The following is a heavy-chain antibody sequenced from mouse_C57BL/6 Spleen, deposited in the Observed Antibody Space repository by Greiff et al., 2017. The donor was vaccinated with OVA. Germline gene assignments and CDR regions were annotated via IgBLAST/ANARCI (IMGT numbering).Heavy chain of an antibody. Sequence: EVKLVESGGGLVKPGGSLKLSCAASGFTFSSYTMSWVRQTPEKRLEWVAYISGGGGYIYYADTVKGRFTISRDNAKNTLYLQMRSLRSEDTALYYCARQRGDGYYVLDYWGQGTTLTVSS. CDR2: ISGGGGYI. CDR3: ARQRGDGYYVLDY. CDR1: GFTFSSYT. V-gene: IGHV5-9*01. D-gene: IGHD2-3*01. J-gene: IGHJ2*01.